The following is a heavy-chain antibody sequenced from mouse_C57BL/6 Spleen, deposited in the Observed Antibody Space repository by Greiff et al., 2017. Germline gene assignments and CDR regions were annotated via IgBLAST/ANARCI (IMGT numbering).Heavy chain of an antibody. CDR2: IDPETGGT. J-gene: IGHJ3*01. D-gene: IGHD1-1*01. CDR1: GYTFTDYE. V-gene: IGHV1-15*01. CDR3: TRDYYGRGVAY. Sequence: QVQLQQSGAELVRPGASVTLSCKASGYTFTDYEMHWVKQTPVHGLEWIGAIDPETGGTAYNQKFKGKAILTADKSSSTAYMELRSLTSEDSAVYYCTRDYYGRGVAYWGQGTLVTVSA.